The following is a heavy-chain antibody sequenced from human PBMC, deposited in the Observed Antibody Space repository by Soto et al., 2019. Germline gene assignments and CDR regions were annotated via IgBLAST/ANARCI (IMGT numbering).Heavy chain of an antibody. Sequence: SETLSLTCAVSGDSVSSSNWWTWVRQPPGKGLEWIGEIYHSGNTNYNPSLRSRVTISVDKSKNQFSLKLSFVTAADTAVYYCARGSGYDYFEYWGQGTLVTVSS. V-gene: IGHV4-4*02. CDR3: ARGSGYDYFEY. CDR2: IYHSGNT. D-gene: IGHD5-12*01. J-gene: IGHJ4*02. CDR1: GDSVSSSNW.